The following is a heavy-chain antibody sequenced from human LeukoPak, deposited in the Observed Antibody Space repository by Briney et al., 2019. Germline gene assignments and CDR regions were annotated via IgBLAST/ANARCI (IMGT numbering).Heavy chain of an antibody. D-gene: IGHD2-2*01. CDR2: ISYDGSNK. Sequence: GGSLRLSCAASGFTFSNYAMHWVRQAPGKGLEWVAVISYDGSNKYYADSVKGRFTISRDNSKNTLYLQMNSLRAEDTAVYYCARDSYCSSTSCIDYWGQGTLVTVSS. CDR1: GFTFSNYA. V-gene: IGHV3-30*19. CDR3: ARDSYCSSTSCIDY. J-gene: IGHJ4*02.